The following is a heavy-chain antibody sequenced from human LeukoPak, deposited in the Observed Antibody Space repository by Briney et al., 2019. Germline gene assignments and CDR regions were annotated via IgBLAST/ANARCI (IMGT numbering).Heavy chain of an antibody. D-gene: IGHD2-2*01. CDR2: IRNDGSNK. CDR3: AKVQGYCSSTSCYDYFDY. CDR1: GFIFSSCG. Sequence: GGSLRLSCAASGFIFSSCGMHWVRQAPGKGLEWVTFIRNDGSNKYYGDSVKGRFTISRDNSKNTLYLQMNSLRAEDTAVYYCAKVQGYCSSTSCYDYFDYWGQGTLVTVSS. J-gene: IGHJ4*02. V-gene: IGHV3-30*02.